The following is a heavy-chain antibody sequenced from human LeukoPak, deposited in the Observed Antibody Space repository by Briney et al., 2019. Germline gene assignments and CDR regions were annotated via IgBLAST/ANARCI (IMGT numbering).Heavy chain of an antibody. CDR1: GFNFGSYS. CDR2: ISADSAAT. D-gene: IGHD3-10*01. CDR3: ARKSASGNYPLDY. Sequence: PGGSLRLSCAASGFNFGSYSMTWVRQAPGKGLEWVSVISADSAATFYADSVKGRFTISRDNGRNTVFLQMGSLRAEDTALYYCARKSASGNYPLDYWGQGTLVTVSS. V-gene: IGHV3-23*01. J-gene: IGHJ4*02.